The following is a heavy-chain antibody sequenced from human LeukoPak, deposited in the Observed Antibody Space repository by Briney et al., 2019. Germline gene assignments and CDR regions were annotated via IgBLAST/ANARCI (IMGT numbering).Heavy chain of an antibody. CDR3: ARVAITKVRGVIMAYYFDY. Sequence: GGSLRLSCAASGFTFSTKSMNWVRQAPGKGLEWVSYITADSGTTYYADSVKGRFTISRDNAKNSLYLQMNSLRDEDTAVYYCARVAITKVRGVIMAYYFDYWGQGTLVTVSS. J-gene: IGHJ4*02. V-gene: IGHV3-48*02. CDR1: GFTFSTKS. CDR2: ITADSGTT. D-gene: IGHD3-10*01.